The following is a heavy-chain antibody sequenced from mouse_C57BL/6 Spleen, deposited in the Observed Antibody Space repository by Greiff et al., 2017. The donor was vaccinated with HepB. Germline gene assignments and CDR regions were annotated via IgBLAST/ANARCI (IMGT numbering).Heavy chain of an antibody. J-gene: IGHJ2*01. Sequence: EVKVEESGGGLVKPGGSLKLSCAASGFTFSSYAMSWVRQTPEKRLEWVATISDGGSYTYYPDNVKGRFTISRDNAKNNLYLQMSHLKSEDTAMYYCARDPSGYYGDYWGQGTTLTVSS. CDR1: GFTFSSYA. CDR3: ARDPSGYYGDY. D-gene: IGHD1-3*01. CDR2: ISDGGSYT. V-gene: IGHV5-4*01.